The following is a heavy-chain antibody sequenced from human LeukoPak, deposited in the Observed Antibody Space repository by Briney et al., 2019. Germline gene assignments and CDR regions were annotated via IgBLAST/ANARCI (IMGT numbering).Heavy chain of an antibody. CDR3: ARLIYSSSAGDY. CDR2: INHSGST. D-gene: IGHD6-6*01. Sequence: SETLSLTCAVYGGSFSGYYWSWIRQPPGKGLEWIGEINHSGSTNYNPSLKSRVTISVDTSKNQFSLKLSSVTAADTAVYYCARLIYSSSAGDYWGQGTLVIVSS. V-gene: IGHV4-34*01. CDR1: GGSFSGYY. J-gene: IGHJ4*02.